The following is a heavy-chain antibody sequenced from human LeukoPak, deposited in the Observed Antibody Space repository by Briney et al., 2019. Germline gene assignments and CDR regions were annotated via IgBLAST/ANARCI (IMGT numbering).Heavy chain of an antibody. CDR2: INPSGGST. V-gene: IGHV1-46*01. D-gene: IGHD5-24*01. CDR3: AREPTGEMATILADY. J-gene: IGHJ4*02. CDR1: GYTFTSYY. Sequence: RASVKVSCKASGYTFTSYYMHWVRQAPGQGLEWMGIINPSGGSTSYAQKFQGRVTMTRDMSTSTVCMELSSLRSEDTAVYYCAREPTGEMATILADYWGQGTLVTVSS.